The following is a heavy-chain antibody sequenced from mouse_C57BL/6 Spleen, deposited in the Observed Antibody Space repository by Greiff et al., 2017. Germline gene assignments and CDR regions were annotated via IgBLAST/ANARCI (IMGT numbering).Heavy chain of an antibody. J-gene: IGHJ2*01. Sequence: QVQLQQSGPGLVQPSQSLSITCTVSGFSLTSYGVHWVRQSPGKGLEWLGVIWRGGSTDYNAAFMSRLSITKDNSKSQVFFKMNSLQADDTAIYYWAKNYGSGEDYFDYWGQGTTLTVSS. CDR1: GFSLTSYG. CDR2: IWRGGST. D-gene: IGHD1-1*01. V-gene: IGHV2-5*01. CDR3: AKNYGSGEDYFDY.